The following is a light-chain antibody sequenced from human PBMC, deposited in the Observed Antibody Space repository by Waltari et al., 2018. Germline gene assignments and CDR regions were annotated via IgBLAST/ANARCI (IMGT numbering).Light chain of an antibody. CDR3: QQYGSSLS. V-gene: IGKV3-20*01. CDR2: GAS. CDR1: QYVISTY. J-gene: IGKJ4*01. Sequence: EIILTQSPGTLSLTPGARATLACRASQYVISTYLAWYQQRPAQPPRLLIYGASSRATGVPDRFSGSGSGTDFTLTISRLEPEDFAVYYCQQYGSSLSVGGGTRVEIK.